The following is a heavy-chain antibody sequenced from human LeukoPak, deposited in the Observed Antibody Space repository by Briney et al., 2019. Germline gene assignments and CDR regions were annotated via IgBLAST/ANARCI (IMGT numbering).Heavy chain of an antibody. D-gene: IGHD3-3*01. J-gene: IGHJ6*03. Sequence: ASVKVSCKASGYAFTSYDINWVRQATGQGLEWMGWMNPNSGNTGYAQKFQGRVTITRNTSISTAYMELSSLRSEDTAVYYCARGVTSYYDYYMDVWAKGPRSPSA. CDR1: GYAFTSYD. CDR2: MNPNSGNT. CDR3: ARGVTSYYDYYMDV. V-gene: IGHV1-8*03.